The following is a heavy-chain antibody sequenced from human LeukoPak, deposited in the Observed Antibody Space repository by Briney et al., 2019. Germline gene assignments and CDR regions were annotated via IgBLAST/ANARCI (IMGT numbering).Heavy chain of an antibody. D-gene: IGHD2-2*01. CDR2: INHSGST. J-gene: IGHJ5*02. V-gene: IGHV4-34*01. Sequence: SETLSLTCAVYGGSFSGYYWSWIRQPPGKGLEWIGEINHSGSTNYNPSLKSRVTISIDTSKNQFSLKLSSVTAADTAVYYCAGGRGRYQGWFDPWGQGTLVTVSS. CDR1: GGSFSGYY. CDR3: AGGRGRYQGWFDP.